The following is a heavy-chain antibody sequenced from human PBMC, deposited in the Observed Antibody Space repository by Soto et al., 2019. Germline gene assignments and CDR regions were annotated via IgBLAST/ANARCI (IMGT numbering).Heavy chain of an antibody. CDR2: VYHTGST. CDR3: ATLPPRIVVTILPIPS. J-gene: IGHJ4*02. D-gene: IGHD2-21*01. V-gene: IGHV4-4*02. Sequence: QVQLRQSGPRLARPSGTLSLTCVVSGDSISSTHWWTWVRQTPGTGLEWIGEVYHTGSTKYNPSLKNRVTISLDMSNNQCSLNLKSLTAADTAVYYCATLPPRIVVTILPIPSWGQGTQVTVSS. CDR1: GDSISSTHW.